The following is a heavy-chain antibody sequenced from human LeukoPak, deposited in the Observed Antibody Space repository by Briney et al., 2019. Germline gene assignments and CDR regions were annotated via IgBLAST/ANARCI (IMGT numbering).Heavy chain of an antibody. D-gene: IGHD6-13*01. V-gene: IGHV4-31*03. J-gene: IGHJ6*02. CDR2: IYYSGST. CDR3: ARDHLAAATGEYYYGMDV. Sequence: SETLSLTCTVSGGSISSGGYYWSWIRQHPGKGLEWIGYIYYSGSTYYNPSLKSRVTISVDTSKNQFSLKLSSVTAADTAVYYCARDHLAAATGEYYYGMDVWGQGTTVTVSS. CDR1: GGSISSGGYY.